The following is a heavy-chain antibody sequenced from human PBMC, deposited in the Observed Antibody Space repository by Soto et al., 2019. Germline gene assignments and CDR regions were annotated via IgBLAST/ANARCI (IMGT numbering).Heavy chain of an antibody. Sequence: GGSLRLSCAASGFTFSSYAMSWVRQAPGKGLEWVSAISGSGGSTYYADSVKGRFTISRDNSKNTLYLQMNSLKAEDTAVYYGAKDTSGWSEYYYYYYMDVWGKGTTVTVSS. V-gene: IGHV3-23*01. CDR3: AKDTSGWSEYYYYYYMDV. CDR2: ISGSGGST. J-gene: IGHJ6*03. D-gene: IGHD6-19*01. CDR1: GFTFSSYA.